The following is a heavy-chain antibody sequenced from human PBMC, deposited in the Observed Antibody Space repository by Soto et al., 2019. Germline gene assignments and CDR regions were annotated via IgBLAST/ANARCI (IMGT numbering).Heavy chain of an antibody. CDR2: INSDGSST. CDR3: ARDMKGISSSWYFDYYYGMDV. V-gene: IGHV3-74*01. Sequence: GGSLRLSCAASGFTFSSYWMHWVRQAPGKGLVWVSRINSDGSSTSYADSVKGRFTISRDNAKNTLYLQVNSLRAEDTAVYYCARDMKGISSSWYFDYYYGMDVWGQGTTVTVSS. J-gene: IGHJ6*02. D-gene: IGHD6-13*01. CDR1: GFTFSSYW.